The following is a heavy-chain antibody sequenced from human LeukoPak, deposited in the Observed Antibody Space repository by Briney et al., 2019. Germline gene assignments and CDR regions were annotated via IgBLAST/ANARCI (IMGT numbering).Heavy chain of an antibody. CDR2: IKSKADGGTT. Sequence: GGSPRLSCAASGFTFRSAWMTWARQAPGKGLEWVGRIKSKADGGTTEYASPVKGRFTISRDDAKNTLYLEMNSLETEDTAVYYCSTYRPGSDYWGQGALVTVSS. CDR1: GFTFRSAW. CDR3: STYRPGSDY. V-gene: IGHV3-15*01. J-gene: IGHJ4*02.